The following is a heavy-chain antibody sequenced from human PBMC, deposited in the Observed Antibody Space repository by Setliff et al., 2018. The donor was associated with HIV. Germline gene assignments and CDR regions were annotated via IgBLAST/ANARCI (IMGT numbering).Heavy chain of an antibody. Sequence: GGSLRLSCAASGFTFTSYDMTWVRQAPGKGLEWVSVIYSGDATYYADSVKGRFTISRDNSKNTLYLQMNSLRAEDTAVYYCSRDPEGYYDSSGYYRRGFLNYWGQGTLVTVSS. V-gene: IGHV3-66*01. D-gene: IGHD3-22*01. CDR1: GFTFTSYD. CDR3: SRDPEGYYDSSGYYRRGFLNY. J-gene: IGHJ4*02. CDR2: IYSGDAT.